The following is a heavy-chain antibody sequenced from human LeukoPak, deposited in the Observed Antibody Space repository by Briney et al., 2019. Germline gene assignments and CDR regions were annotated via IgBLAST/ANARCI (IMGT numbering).Heavy chain of an antibody. CDR2: IYYSGST. Sequence: NPSETLSLTCTVSGGSITSYYWSWIRQPPGKGLEWIGYIYYSGSTNYNPSLKSRVTISVDTSKNQFSLKLSSVTAADTAVYYCAGSRDGYNYVWGQGTLVTVSS. J-gene: IGHJ4*02. CDR1: GGSITSYY. V-gene: IGHV4-59*01. D-gene: IGHD5-24*01. CDR3: AGSRDGYNYV.